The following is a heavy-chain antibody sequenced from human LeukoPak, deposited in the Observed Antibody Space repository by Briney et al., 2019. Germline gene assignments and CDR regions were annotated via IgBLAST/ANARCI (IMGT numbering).Heavy chain of an antibody. D-gene: IGHD1-7*01. Sequence: GGSLRLSCAASGFTFSSYWMHWVRQAPGKGLVWVSRINSDGSSINYADSVKGRFTISRDNAKNSLYLQMNGLRADDTATYYCARGATDTTRWFDPWGQGTLVTVSS. J-gene: IGHJ5*02. CDR1: GFTFSSYW. CDR2: INSDGSSI. CDR3: ARGATDTTRWFDP. V-gene: IGHV3-74*01.